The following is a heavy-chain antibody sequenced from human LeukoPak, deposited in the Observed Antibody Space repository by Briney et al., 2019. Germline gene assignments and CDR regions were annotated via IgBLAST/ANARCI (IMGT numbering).Heavy chain of an antibody. V-gene: IGHV3-66*01. Sequence: GGSLRLSCAASGFTVSSNYMSWVRQAPGKGLEWVSVIYSGGSTYYADSVKGRFTTSRDSSKNTLYLQMNSLRAEDTAVYYCARGVLRYFDWLFDYWGQGTLVTVSS. D-gene: IGHD3-9*01. CDR2: IYSGGST. CDR3: ARGVLRYFDWLFDY. J-gene: IGHJ4*02. CDR1: GFTVSSNY.